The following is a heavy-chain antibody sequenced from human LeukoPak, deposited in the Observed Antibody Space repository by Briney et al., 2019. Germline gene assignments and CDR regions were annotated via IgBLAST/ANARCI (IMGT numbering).Heavy chain of an antibody. CDR1: GFTFGDYA. V-gene: IGHV3-49*04. J-gene: IGHJ4*02. CDR3: SRMTYCSGGSCPFDD. Sequence: PGGSLRLSCTASGFTFGDYAMNWVRQAPGKGPEWVGFITSKAYGGTREYAASVKGRLTISRDDSKSIAYLQMNSLKTEDTAVYYCSRMTYCSGGSCPFDDWGQGTLVTVSS. D-gene: IGHD2-15*01. CDR2: ITSKAYGGTR.